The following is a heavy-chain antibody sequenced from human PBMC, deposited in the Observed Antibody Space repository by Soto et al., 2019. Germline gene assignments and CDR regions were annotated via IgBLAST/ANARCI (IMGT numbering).Heavy chain of an antibody. CDR1: GFNFINYN. D-gene: IGHD6-13*01. V-gene: IGHV1-18*01. CDR2: VSGYNGDT. Sequence: QVQLVQSGTEVKKPGASVKVSCKASGFNFINYNIIWVRQAPGQGLEWIGWVSGYNGDTRYEQKFQGRVTMTTDTSTTTVYMELRSLRSDDTAVYYCARDVIAADYTRWLEPWGQGTLVIVSS. J-gene: IGHJ5*02. CDR3: ARDVIAADYTRWLEP.